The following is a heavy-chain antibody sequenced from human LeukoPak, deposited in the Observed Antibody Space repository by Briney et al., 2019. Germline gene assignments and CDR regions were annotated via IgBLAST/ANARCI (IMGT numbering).Heavy chain of an antibody. CDR1: GFILSSLW. V-gene: IGHV3-74*03. J-gene: IGHJ4*02. D-gene: IGHD4-17*01. Sequence: GGSLRLSCEASGFILSSLWMHWVRQAPGKGLVWVSQINSDGGSTKYADSVKGRFTISRDNAKNTLYLQLNSLRAEDTAVYYCVRGGYGSIDYWGQGTLVTVSS. CDR2: INSDGGST. CDR3: VRGGYGSIDY.